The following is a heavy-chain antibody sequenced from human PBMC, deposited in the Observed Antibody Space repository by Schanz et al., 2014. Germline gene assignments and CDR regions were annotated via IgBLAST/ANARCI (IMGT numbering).Heavy chain of an antibody. CDR1: GFAFSVYG. D-gene: IGHD6-13*01. V-gene: IGHV3-33*01. CDR2: IWYDENNK. CDR3: AREEGWGIAAAGPKHYYYGMDV. J-gene: IGHJ6*02. Sequence: QVQMVESGGGVVQPGRSLRLSCAASGFAFSVYGMHWVRQAPGKGPEWVAVIWYDENNKYYADSVKGRFTISRDNAKNSLYLQMNSLRAEDTAVYYCAREEGWGIAAAGPKHYYYGMDVWGQGTTVTVSS.